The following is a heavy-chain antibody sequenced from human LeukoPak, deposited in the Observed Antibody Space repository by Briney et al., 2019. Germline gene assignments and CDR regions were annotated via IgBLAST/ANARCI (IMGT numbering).Heavy chain of an antibody. D-gene: IGHD3-10*01. CDR2: IGTAGDT. J-gene: IGHJ5*02. V-gene: IGHV3-13*01. CDR3: ARGIYGSGDNWFDP. Sequence: GGSLRLSCAASGFTFSSYDMHWVRQATGKGLEWVSAIGTAGDTYYPGSVKGRFTTSRENAKNSLYLQMNSLRAGDTAVYYCARGIYGSGDNWFDPRGQGTLVSVSS. CDR1: GFTFSSYD.